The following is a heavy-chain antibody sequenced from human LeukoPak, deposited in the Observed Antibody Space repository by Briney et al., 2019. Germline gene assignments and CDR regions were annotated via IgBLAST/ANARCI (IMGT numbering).Heavy chain of an antibody. Sequence: SETLSLTCTVPGGSISSGDYYWSWIRQPPGKGLEWIGYIYYSGSTDYNPSLKSRVTISVDTSKNQFSLKLSSVTAADTAVYYCARDLMTLVAFDIWGQGTMVTVSS. D-gene: IGHD6-6*01. V-gene: IGHV4-30-4*08. J-gene: IGHJ3*02. CDR1: GGSISSGDYY. CDR3: ARDLMTLVAFDI. CDR2: IYYSGST.